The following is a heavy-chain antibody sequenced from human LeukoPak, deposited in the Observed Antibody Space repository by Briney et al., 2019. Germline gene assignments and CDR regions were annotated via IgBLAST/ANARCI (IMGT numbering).Heavy chain of an antibody. J-gene: IGHJ4*02. D-gene: IGHD3-22*01. CDR1: GGTFSSYA. CDR3: ALYYYDSSFDY. V-gene: IGHV1-69*04. Sequence: SVKVSCKASGGTFSSYAISWVRQAPGQGLEWMGRIIPILGIANYAQKFQGRVTITADKSTSTAYMELSSLRFEDTAVYYCALYYYDSSFDYWGQGTLVTVSS. CDR2: IIPILGIA.